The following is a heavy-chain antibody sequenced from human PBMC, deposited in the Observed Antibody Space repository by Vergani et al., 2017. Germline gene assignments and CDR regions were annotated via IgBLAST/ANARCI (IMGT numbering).Heavy chain of an antibody. J-gene: IGHJ4*02. D-gene: IGHD5-18*01. V-gene: IGHV3-23*01. CDR3: AKDVGSGYSYGLVGIPGQLDY. CDR2: ISGSGGST. Sequence: EVQLLESGGGLVQPGGSLRLSCAASGFTFSSYAMSWVRQAPGKGLEWVSAISGSGGSTYYADSVKGRFTSTSDNSKNTRYLQMNSRRAEDTAVYYCAKDVGSGYSYGLVGIPGQLDYGGQGTLVTVSS. CDR1: GFTFSSYA.